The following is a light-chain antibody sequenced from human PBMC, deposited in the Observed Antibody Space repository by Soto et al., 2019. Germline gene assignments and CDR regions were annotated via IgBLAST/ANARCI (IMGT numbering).Light chain of an antibody. V-gene: IGKV1-6*01. CDR2: AAS. CDR3: LQDYIYPWT. CDR1: QGIRNN. J-gene: IGKJ1*01. Sequence: IQMTQSPSSLSASVGDRVTITCRASQGIRNNLGWYQQQPGKAPKLLIYAASAVQSGVPSRFSGGGSGIVFTLTISSLQPEDFATYYCLQDYIYPWTFGQGTRVE.